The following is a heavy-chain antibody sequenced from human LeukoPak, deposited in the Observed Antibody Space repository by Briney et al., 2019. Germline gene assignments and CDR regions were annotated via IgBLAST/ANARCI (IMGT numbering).Heavy chain of an antibody. V-gene: IGHV3-23*01. J-gene: IGHJ4*02. CDR3: AKGPDCTSGICYTFFDY. CDR1: GFTFSNYA. CDR2: ISGSGGNT. D-gene: IGHD2-8*01. Sequence: PGGSLRLSCAASGFTFSNYAMSWVRQAPGKGLEWVSAISGSGGNTYYADSVKGRFTISRDNSKNTLYLQMNSLRAEDTAVYYCAKGPDCTSGICYTFFDYWGQGALVTVSS.